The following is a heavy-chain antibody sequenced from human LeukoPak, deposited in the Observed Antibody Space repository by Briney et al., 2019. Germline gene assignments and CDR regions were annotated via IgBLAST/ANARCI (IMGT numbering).Heavy chain of an antibody. D-gene: IGHD3-3*01. J-gene: IGHJ5*02. V-gene: IGHV1-69*13. CDR2: IIPIFGTA. CDR3: ARAVWSGYYLNWFDP. Sequence: SVTVSFKASGGTFSSYAISWVRQAPGQGLEWMGGIIPIFGTANYAQKFQGRVTITADESTSTAYMELSSLRSEDTAVYYCARAVWSGYYLNWFDPWGQGTLVTVSS. CDR1: GGTFSSYA.